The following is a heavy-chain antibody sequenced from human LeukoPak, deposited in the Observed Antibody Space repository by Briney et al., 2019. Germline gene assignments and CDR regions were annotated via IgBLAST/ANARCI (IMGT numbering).Heavy chain of an antibody. Sequence: ASVKVSCKASGYTFTGYYMHWVRQAPGQGLEWMGWINPNSGGTNYAQKFKGRVTITRDTSISTAYMELSRLRSDDTAVYYCARDLQSSSGYYYVVGYWGQGTPVTVSS. CDR1: GYTFTGYY. V-gene: IGHV1-2*02. J-gene: IGHJ4*02. CDR3: ARDLQSSSGYYYVVGY. CDR2: INPNSGGT. D-gene: IGHD3-22*01.